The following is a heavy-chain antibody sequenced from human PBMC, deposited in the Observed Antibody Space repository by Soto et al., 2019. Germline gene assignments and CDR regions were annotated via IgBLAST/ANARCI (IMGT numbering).Heavy chain of an antibody. Sequence: ASVKVSCKASGYTFTSYAMHWVRQAPGQRLEWMGWINAGNGNTKYSQKFQGRVTITRDTSASTAYMELSSLRSEDTAVYYCARNEGNYYDGSGYYTRDYYYYGMDVWGQGTTVTVSS. J-gene: IGHJ6*02. CDR3: ARNEGNYYDGSGYYTRDYYYYGMDV. CDR1: GYTFTSYA. V-gene: IGHV1-3*01. D-gene: IGHD3-22*01. CDR2: INAGNGNT.